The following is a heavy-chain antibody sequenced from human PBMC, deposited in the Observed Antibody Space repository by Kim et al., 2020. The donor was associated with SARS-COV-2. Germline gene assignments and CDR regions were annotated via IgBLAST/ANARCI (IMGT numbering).Heavy chain of an antibody. V-gene: IGHV3-48*02. Sequence: GGSLRLSCAASGFTFSSYSMNWVRQAPGKGLEWVSYISSSSSTIYYADSVKGRFTISRDNAKNSLYLQMNSLRDEDTAVYYCAREGTIEKNYYGSIMVDYFDYWGQRTLVTVSS. J-gene: IGHJ4*02. D-gene: IGHD3-10*01. CDR1: GFTFSSYS. CDR3: AREGTIEKNYYGSIMVDYFDY. CDR2: ISSSSSTI.